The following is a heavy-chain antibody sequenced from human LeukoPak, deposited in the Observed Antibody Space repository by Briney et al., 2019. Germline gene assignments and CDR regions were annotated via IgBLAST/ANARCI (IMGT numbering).Heavy chain of an antibody. CDR2: IFPSGGEI. Sequence: GGSLRLSCTVSGFTVSSNSMSWVRQPPGKGLEWVSSIFPSGGEIHYADSVRGRFTISRDNSKSTLSLQMNSLRAEDTAIYYCATYRQVLLPFESWGQGTLVTVSS. CDR3: ATYRQVLLPFES. CDR1: GFTVSSNS. V-gene: IGHV3-53*01. D-gene: IGHD2-8*02. J-gene: IGHJ4*02.